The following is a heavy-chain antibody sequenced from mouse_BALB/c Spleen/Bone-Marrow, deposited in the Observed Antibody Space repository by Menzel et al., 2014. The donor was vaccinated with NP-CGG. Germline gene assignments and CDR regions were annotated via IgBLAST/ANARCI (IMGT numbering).Heavy chain of an antibody. D-gene: IGHD1-2*01. V-gene: IGHV5-12-2*01. CDR1: GFTFSSYT. Sequence: EVKLQESGGGLVQPGGSLKLSCAASGFTFSSYTMSWVRQTPEKRLEWVAYISNGGGSTYYPDTVKSRFTISRDNAKNPLYLQVSSLKSEDTAMYYCARRYDYGYGPFAYWGQGTLVTVSA. J-gene: IGHJ3*01. CDR2: ISNGGGST. CDR3: ARRYDYGYGPFAY.